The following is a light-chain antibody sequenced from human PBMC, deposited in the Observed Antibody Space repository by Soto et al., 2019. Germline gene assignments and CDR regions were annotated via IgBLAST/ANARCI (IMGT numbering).Light chain of an antibody. CDR3: SSYTSTTAYV. J-gene: IGLJ1*01. Sequence: QSALTQPASVSGSPGQSITISCTGTSSDIGGYNYVSWYQQHPGKAPKLMIYDVINRPSGVSNRFSGSKSGNTASLTISRLQAEDEADYYCSSYTSTTAYVFGTGTKVTVL. CDR1: SSDIGGYNY. CDR2: DVI. V-gene: IGLV2-14*03.